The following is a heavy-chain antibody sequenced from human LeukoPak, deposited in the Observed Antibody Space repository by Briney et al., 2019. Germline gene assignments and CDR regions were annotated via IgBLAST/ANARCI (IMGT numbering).Heavy chain of an antibody. CDR1: GGSISSYY. CDR3: ARTPIYYYDNSGYYN. V-gene: IGHV4-4*07. D-gene: IGHD3-22*01. CDR2: IYSRGNT. J-gene: IGHJ4*02. Sequence: SETLSLTCTVSGGSISSYYWSWIRQPAGKGLEWIGLIYSRGNTSYNPSLKSRVTMSVDTSKNQFSLKLSSVTAADTAVYYCARTPIYYYDNSGYYNWGQGTLVTVSS.